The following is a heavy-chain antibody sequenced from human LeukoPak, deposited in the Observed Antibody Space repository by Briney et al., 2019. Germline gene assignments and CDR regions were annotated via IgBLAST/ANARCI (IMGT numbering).Heavy chain of an antibody. Sequence: GGSLRLSCAASGFTFSDYGMNWVRQAPGKGLEWVSSISSSSSYIYYADSVKGRFTISRDNAKNSLYLQMNSLRAEDTAVYYCARAGYCGGDCYTGFDYWGQGTLVTVSS. D-gene: IGHD2-21*02. CDR1: GFTFSDYG. CDR3: ARAGYCGGDCYTGFDY. CDR2: ISSSSSYI. J-gene: IGHJ4*02. V-gene: IGHV3-21*01.